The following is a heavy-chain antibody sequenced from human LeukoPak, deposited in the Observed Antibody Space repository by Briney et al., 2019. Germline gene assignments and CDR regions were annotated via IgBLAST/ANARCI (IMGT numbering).Heavy chain of an antibody. Sequence: PSETLSLTCTVSGGSISSYYWSWIRQPPGKGLEWIGYIYYSGSTNYNPSLKSRVTISVDTSKNQFSLKLSSVTAADTAVYYCARGAPHYYGSGSYYKYWGQGTLVTVSS. CDR1: GGSISSYY. CDR2: IYYSGST. V-gene: IGHV4-59*01. CDR3: ARGAPHYYGSGSYYKY. J-gene: IGHJ4*02. D-gene: IGHD3-10*01.